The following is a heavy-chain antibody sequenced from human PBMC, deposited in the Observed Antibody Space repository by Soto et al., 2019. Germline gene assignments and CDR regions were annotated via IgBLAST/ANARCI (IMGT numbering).Heavy chain of an antibody. V-gene: IGHV3-66*04. J-gene: IGHJ6*03. D-gene: IGHD4-17*01. CDR2: IYSGGST. CDR1: GFTVSTNY. Sequence: GGSLRLSCAASGFTVSTNYMSWVRQAPGKGLEWVSVIYSGGSTYYADSVKGRFTISRDNSKNTLYLQMNSLKAEDTAVYYCARQRMEYGDPSYYYYYYMDVWGKGTTVTVSS. CDR3: ARQRMEYGDPSYYYYYYMDV.